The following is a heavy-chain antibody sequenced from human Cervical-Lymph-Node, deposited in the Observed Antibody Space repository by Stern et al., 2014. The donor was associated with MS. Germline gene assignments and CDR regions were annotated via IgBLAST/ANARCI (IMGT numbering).Heavy chain of an antibody. V-gene: IGHV1-69*01. J-gene: IGHJ6*02. CDR3: ARGELKEGLVRGMDV. CDR2: TIPIFGTA. CDR1: GGPFSSYA. D-gene: IGHD1-26*01. Sequence: VQLVESGAEVKKPGSSVKVSCKASGGPFSSYAIRWVRQPPGQGPEWMGGTIPIFGTANYAQKVQGRVTITADESTSTAYMELSSLRSEDTAVYYCARGELKEGLVRGMDVWGQGTTVTVSS.